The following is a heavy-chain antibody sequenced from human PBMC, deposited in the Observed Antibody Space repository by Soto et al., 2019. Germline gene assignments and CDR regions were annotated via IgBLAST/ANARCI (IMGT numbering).Heavy chain of an antibody. CDR3: AREEGIYCSSTSCYRGWFDP. CDR1: GFTVSSSY. J-gene: IGHJ5*02. Sequence: EVQLVESGGGLIQPGGSLRLSCAASGFTVSSSYMSWVRQAPGKGLEWVSVIYSGGSTYYADSVKGRFTISRDNSKNTLYLQMNSLRAEDTDVYYCAREEGIYCSSTSCYRGWFDPWGQGTLVTVSS. V-gene: IGHV3-53*01. CDR2: IYSGGST. D-gene: IGHD2-2*02.